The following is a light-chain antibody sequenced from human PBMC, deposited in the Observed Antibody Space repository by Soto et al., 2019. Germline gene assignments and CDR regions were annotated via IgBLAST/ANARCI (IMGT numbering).Light chain of an antibody. CDR2: EDS. Sequence: QSVLTQPASVSGSPGQSLTISCTGTSSDVGSYNLVSWYQQHPGKASKLMIYEDSKRPSGVSNRFSGSKSGNTASLTISGLQAEDEADYFCCSYAGSSTYVFGTGTKVTVL. J-gene: IGLJ1*01. V-gene: IGLV2-23*01. CDR1: SSDVGSYNL. CDR3: CSYAGSSTYV.